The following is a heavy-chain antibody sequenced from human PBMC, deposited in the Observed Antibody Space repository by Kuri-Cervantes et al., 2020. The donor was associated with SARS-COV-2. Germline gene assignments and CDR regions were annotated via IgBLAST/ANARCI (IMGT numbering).Heavy chain of an antibody. CDR1: GYTFTSYG. V-gene: IGHV1-18*01. Sequence: ASVKVSCKASGYTFTSYGISWVRQAPGQGLEWMGWISAYNGNINYAQKLQGRVTMTTDTSTSTAYMELRSLGSDDTAVYYCVKDLGRPNWFDPWGQGTLVTVS. CDR3: VKDLGRPNWFDP. J-gene: IGHJ5*02. CDR2: ISAYNGNI.